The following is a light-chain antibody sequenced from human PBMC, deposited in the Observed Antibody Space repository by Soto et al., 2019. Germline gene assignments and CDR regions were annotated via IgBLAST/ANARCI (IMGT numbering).Light chain of an antibody. Sequence: EIVMTQSPGTLSVSPGDSATLSCRASQSVGSRLAWYQQKPGQAPRLLIYAASTRATGIPDRFSAFGSGTQFALTISDLQSEDFGFYYCQQYHNWPLYTFGQGTNLDIK. CDR1: QSVGSR. CDR2: AAS. V-gene: IGKV3-15*01. CDR3: QQYHNWPLYT. J-gene: IGKJ2*01.